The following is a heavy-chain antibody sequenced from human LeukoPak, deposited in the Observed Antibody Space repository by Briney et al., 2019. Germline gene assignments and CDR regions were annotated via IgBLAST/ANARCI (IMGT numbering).Heavy chain of an antibody. CDR2: MNPNSGNT. J-gene: IGHJ4*02. V-gene: IGHV1-8*01. D-gene: IGHD7-27*01. CDR1: GYTFTSYD. Sequence: ASVKVSCKASGYTFTSYDINWVRQATGQGLEWMGWMNPNSGNTGYAQKSQGRVTMTRNTSISTAYMELSSLRSEDTAVYYCASAGLNWDHCLASWGQGTLVNVSS. CDR3: ASAGLNWDHCLAS.